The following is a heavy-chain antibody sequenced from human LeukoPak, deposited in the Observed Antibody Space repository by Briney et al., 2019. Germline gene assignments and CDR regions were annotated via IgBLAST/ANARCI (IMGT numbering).Heavy chain of an antibody. Sequence: SETLSLTCSVSGGSIASSSYYWGWIRQPPGKGLEWIGSVFRTGTTYYSASLKRRVSISVDTSKNDFALKMASLTAADTAMYFCARRVGFYGSGSLNYFDPWGQGILVSVSS. D-gene: IGHD3-10*01. J-gene: IGHJ5*01. V-gene: IGHV4-39*02. CDR2: VFRTGTT. CDR3: ARRVGFYGSGSLNYFDP. CDR1: GGSIASSSYY.